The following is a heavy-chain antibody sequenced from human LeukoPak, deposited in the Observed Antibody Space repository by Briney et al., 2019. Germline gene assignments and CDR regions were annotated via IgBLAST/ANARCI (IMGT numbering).Heavy chain of an antibody. CDR3: ARGGYDFCSGYDNRDAFDI. CDR1: GYTFTSYD. V-gene: IGHV1-8*01. CDR2: MNPNSGNT. J-gene: IGHJ3*02. D-gene: IGHD3-3*01. Sequence: GASVKVSCKASGYTFTSYDINWVRQATGQGLEWMGWMNPNSGNTGYAQKFQGRVTMTRNTSISTAYMELSSLRSEDTAVYYCARGGYDFCSGYDNRDAFDIWGQGTMVTVSS.